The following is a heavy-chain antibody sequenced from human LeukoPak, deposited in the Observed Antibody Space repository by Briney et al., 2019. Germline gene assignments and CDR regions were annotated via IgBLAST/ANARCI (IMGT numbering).Heavy chain of an antibody. Sequence: ASVKVSCKASGYTFTRYYLNWVRQAPGQGLEWMGIINPSGGSTTNAQKFQGRVIMTRDMSTSTVYMELSSLRSEDTAVYFCARYGHSPFFDYWGQGTLVIVSS. CDR3: ARYGHSPFFDY. CDR1: GYTFTRYY. J-gene: IGHJ4*02. V-gene: IGHV1-46*01. CDR2: INPSGGST. D-gene: IGHD4-17*01.